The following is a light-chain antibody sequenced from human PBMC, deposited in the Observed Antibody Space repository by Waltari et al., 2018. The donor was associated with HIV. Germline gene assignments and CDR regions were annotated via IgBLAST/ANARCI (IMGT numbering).Light chain of an antibody. CDR3: QSYGNSLKVI. CDR2: NNN. CDR1: SSDIGAPYD. V-gene: IGLV1-40*01. J-gene: IGLJ2*01. Sequence: QSVLTQPPSMSAAPGQRVTISCTGSSSDIGAPYDVHWYQQLPGTAPKLPIYNNNNRPSGVPDRLSHCKVGTSASPAITGLQPEEEAEYFCQSYGNSLKVIFGGGTRLTV.